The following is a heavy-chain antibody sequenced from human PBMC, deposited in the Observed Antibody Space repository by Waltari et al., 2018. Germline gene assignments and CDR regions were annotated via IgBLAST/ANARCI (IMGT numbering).Heavy chain of an antibody. CDR3: ARRRLSEKGGSYYYYYYYMDV. D-gene: IGHD1-26*01. J-gene: IGHJ6*03. Sequence: QLQLQESGPGLVKPSETLSLTCTVSGGSISSSRYYWGWIRQPPGKGLEWIGSIYYSGSTYYNPSLKSRVTISVDTSKNQFSLKLSSVTAADTAVYYCARRRLSEKGGSYYYYYYYMDVWGKGTTVTVSS. CDR1: GGSISSSRYY. CDR2: IYYSGST. V-gene: IGHV4-39*01.